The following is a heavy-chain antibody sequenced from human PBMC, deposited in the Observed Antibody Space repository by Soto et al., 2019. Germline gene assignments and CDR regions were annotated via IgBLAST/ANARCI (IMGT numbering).Heavy chain of an antibody. CDR2: IYYSGST. Sequence: LSLTCTVSGGSISSYYWSWIRQPPGKGLEWIGYIYYSGSTNYNPSLKSRVTISVDTSKNQFSLKLSSVTAADTAVYYCARQDYSSGYDYWGQGTLVTVSS. J-gene: IGHJ4*02. D-gene: IGHD6-19*01. CDR3: ARQDYSSGYDY. CDR1: GGSISSYY. V-gene: IGHV4-59*08.